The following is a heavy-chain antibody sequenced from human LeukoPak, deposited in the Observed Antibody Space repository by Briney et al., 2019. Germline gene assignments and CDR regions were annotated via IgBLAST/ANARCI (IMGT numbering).Heavy chain of an antibody. V-gene: IGHV3-23*01. Sequence: PGGSLRLSCAASGFTFSSYWMSWVRQAPGKGLQWVSAISENGDGRYYAGSVKGRFTISRDNSKNILYLQMNSLRAEDTALYYCTKDWSASYWGQGTLVTVSS. CDR3: TKDWSASY. CDR1: GFTFSSYW. J-gene: IGHJ4*02. CDR2: ISENGDGR.